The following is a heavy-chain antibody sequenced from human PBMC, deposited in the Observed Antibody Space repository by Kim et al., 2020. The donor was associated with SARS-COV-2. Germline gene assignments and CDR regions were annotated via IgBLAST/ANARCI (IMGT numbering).Heavy chain of an antibody. CDR3: ARSNTMIPEDY. CDR2: EK. D-gene: IGHD3-22*01. Sequence: EKYYGDAVRGRFTISRDSAKNSLYLQMNSLRAEDTAVYYCARSNTMIPEDYWGQGILVTVSS. J-gene: IGHJ4*02. V-gene: IGHV3-7*01.